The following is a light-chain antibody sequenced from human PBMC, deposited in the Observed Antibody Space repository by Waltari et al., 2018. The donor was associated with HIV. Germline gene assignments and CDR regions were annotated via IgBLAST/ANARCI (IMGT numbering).Light chain of an antibody. J-gene: IGLJ2*01. CDR1: SNDIGGYNF. CDR2: EVS. V-gene: IGLV2-14*01. CDR3: SSYTSSNTLI. Sequence: QSALTQPASVSGSPGQSITISCTGTSNDIGGYNFVSWSQHHPCKAPTLMISEVSKRPSGVSERFAGAKSGNTASLTISGLQAEDEADYYCSSYTSSNTLIFGGGTRLTVL.